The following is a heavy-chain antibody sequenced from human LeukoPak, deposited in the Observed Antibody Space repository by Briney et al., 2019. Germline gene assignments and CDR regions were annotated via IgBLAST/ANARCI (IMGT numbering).Heavy chain of an antibody. CDR1: GFTFSSYG. D-gene: IGHD6-13*01. CDR3: ASVSSSWHFDY. J-gene: IGHJ4*02. V-gene: IGHV3-30*02. CDR2: IQYDGNNE. Sequence: GGSLRLSCAASGFTFSSYGVHWVRQAPGRGLEWVAFIQYDGNNEYYADSVQGRFTISRDNAKNSLYLQMNSLRAEDTAVYYCASVSSSWHFDYWGQGTLVTVSS.